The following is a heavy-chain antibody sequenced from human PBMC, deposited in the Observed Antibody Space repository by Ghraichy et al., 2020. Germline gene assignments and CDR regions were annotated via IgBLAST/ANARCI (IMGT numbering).Heavy chain of an antibody. CDR2: IDYSGST. J-gene: IGHJ4*02. CDR1: GGSMSSRNYY. D-gene: IGHD3-22*01. V-gene: IGHV4-39*07. Sequence: ESLNISCTVSGGSMSSRNYYWGWIRQPPGKGLEWIGSIDYSGSTYYNPSLKSRVALSVDTSKNQFSLKLRSVTAADTAVYHCVYFFSYDSSGYYDVSYWGQGTLVTVSS. CDR3: VYFFSYDSSGYYDVSY.